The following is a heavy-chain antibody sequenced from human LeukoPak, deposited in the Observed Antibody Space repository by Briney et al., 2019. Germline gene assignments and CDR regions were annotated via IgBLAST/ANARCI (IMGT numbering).Heavy chain of an antibody. CDR2: INGDVSYT. V-gene: IGHV3-74*01. J-gene: IGHJ4*02. CDR3: VRDGRNWR. Sequence: GGSLRLSSAASGFTFSSYWMHWVRLGPGNGPVWVSRINGDVSYTNYADSVKGRFTISRDNAKNTLFLQMNSLRAEDTAMYFCVRDGRNWRWGQGTLVTVSS. CDR1: GFTFSSYW. D-gene: IGHD1-1*01.